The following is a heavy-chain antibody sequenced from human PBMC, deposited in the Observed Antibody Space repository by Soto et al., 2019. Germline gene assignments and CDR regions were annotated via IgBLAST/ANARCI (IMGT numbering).Heavy chain of an antibody. J-gene: IGHJ5*02. D-gene: IGHD3-22*01. V-gene: IGHV1-69*01. CDR3: ATPPRGYYDSSGYYPNWFDP. CDR1: GGTFSSYA. CDR2: IIPIFGTA. Sequence: QVQLVQSGAEVKKPGSSVKVSCTASGGTFSSYAISWVRQAPGQGLEWMGGIIPIFGTANYAQKFQGRVTITADESTSTAYMELSSLRSEDTAVYYCATPPRGYYDSSGYYPNWFDPWGQGTLVTVSS.